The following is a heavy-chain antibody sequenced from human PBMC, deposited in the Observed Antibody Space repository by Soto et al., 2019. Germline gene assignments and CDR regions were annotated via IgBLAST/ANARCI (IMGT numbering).Heavy chain of an antibody. J-gene: IGHJ5*02. V-gene: IGHV4-31*03. Sequence: SETLSLTCTVSGGSISSGGYYWSWIRQHPGKGLEWIGYIYYSGSTYYNPSLKSRVTISVDTSKDQFSLKLSSVTAADTAVYYCARDCSDYDILTGYSEVVNWFDPWGQGTLVTVSS. CDR2: IYYSGST. D-gene: IGHD3-9*01. CDR1: GGSISSGGYY. CDR3: ARDCSDYDILTGYSEVVNWFDP.